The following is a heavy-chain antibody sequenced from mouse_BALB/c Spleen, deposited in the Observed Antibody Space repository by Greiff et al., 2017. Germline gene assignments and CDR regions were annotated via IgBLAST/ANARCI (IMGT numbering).Heavy chain of an antibody. CDR3: ARSGRPAWFAY. CDR1: GYTFSSYW. CDR2: ILPGSGST. Sequence: QVQLKQSGAELMKPGASVKISCKATGYTFSSYWIEWVKQRPGHGLEWIGEILPGSGSTNYNEKFKGKATFTADTSSNTAYMQLSSLTSEDSAVYYCARSGRPAWFAYWGQGTLVTVSA. V-gene: IGHV1-9*01. D-gene: IGHD3-1*01. J-gene: IGHJ3*01.